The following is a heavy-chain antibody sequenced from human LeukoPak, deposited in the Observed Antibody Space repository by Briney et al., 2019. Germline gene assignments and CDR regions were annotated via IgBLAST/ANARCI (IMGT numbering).Heavy chain of an antibody. D-gene: IGHD2-2*01. Sequence: SETLSLTCLVSGYSISSGCYWGWIRQPPGKGVEWSGSIYHSRNTYFNPSHQSPVAISVDTSKNQLSLKESSLTAADTAVYHCARSKCGSTKCSGGNWFDSWGQGTLVTVSS. V-gene: IGHV4-38-2*01. CDR3: ARSKCGSTKCSGGNWFDS. CDR1: GYSISSGCY. J-gene: IGHJ5*01. CDR2: IYHSRNT.